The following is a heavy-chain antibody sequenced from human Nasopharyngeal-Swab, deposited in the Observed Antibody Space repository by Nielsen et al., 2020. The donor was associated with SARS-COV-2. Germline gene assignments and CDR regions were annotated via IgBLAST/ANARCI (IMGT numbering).Heavy chain of an antibody. D-gene: IGHD6-6*01. CDR3: AKAVAPSSS. CDR2: ISGSGGST. CDR1: GFTFSYYY. J-gene: IGHJ5*02. Sequence: GESLKISCAASGFTFSYYYMSGVRQAPGKGLEWVSAISGSGGSTYYADSVKGRFTISRDNSKNTLYLQMNSLRAEDTAVYYCAKAVAPSSSWGQGTLVTVSS. V-gene: IGHV3-23*01.